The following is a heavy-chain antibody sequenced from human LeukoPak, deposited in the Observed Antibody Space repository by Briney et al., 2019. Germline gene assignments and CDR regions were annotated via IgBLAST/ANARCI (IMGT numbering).Heavy chain of an antibody. V-gene: IGHV5-10-1*01. CDR2: IDPSDSYT. CDR3: ARHGSGWYNFDY. Sequence: PGESLKISCEGSGYSFAAYWIGWVRQMPGKGLEWMGRIDPSDSYTNYSPSFQGHVTISADKSISTAYLQWSSLKASDTAMYYCARHGSGWYNFDYWGQGTLVTVSS. CDR1: GYSFAAYW. D-gene: IGHD6-19*01. J-gene: IGHJ4*02.